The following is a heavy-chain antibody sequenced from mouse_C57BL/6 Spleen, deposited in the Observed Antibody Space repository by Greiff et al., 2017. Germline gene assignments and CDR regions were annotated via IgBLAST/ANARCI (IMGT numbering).Heavy chain of an antibody. D-gene: IGHD2-4*01. Sequence: QVQLQQSGTDLVQPGASVKLSCTASGYTFTSFWMHWVKQRTGQGLEWIGNIIPSNGGTNYNEKFKSKATLTVDKSSTPAYMQLSRLTSQDSAVYYCARDYDVDYYAMDYWGQGTSVTVSS. CDR2: IIPSNGGT. V-gene: IGHV1-53*01. J-gene: IGHJ4*01. CDR3: ARDYDVDYYAMDY. CDR1: GYTFTSFW.